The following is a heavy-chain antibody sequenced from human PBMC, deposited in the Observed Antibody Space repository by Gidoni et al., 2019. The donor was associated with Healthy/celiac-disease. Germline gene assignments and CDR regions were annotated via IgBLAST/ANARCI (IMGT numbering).Heavy chain of an antibody. CDR3: AVTSIAAAGPHTDY. CDR1: GYVFTSYW. D-gene: IGHD6-13*01. V-gene: IGHV5-10-1*03. Sequence: EVQLVLSGAEVNKPGESLRNCCKGSGYVFTSYWISWVRQMPGKGQEWMWRVDPSDSYTNYIPSFQGHVTISADKSISTAYLQWSSLKASDTAMYYCAVTSIAAAGPHTDYWGQGTLVTVSS. CDR2: VDPSDSYT. J-gene: IGHJ4*02.